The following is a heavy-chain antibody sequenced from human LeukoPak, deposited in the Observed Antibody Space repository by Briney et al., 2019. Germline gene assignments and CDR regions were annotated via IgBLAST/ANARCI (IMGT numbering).Heavy chain of an antibody. CDR3: ARGYYYDSSGYTYYFDY. CDR2: IKQDGSEK. Sequence: GGSLRLSCAASGFTFSSYWMSWVRQAPGKGLEWVANIKQDGSEKYYVDSVKGRFTISRDNAKNSLYLQMNSLRAEDTAVYYCARGYYYDSSGYTYYFDYWGQGTLVTVSS. J-gene: IGHJ4*02. CDR1: GFTFSSYW. D-gene: IGHD3-22*01. V-gene: IGHV3-7*01.